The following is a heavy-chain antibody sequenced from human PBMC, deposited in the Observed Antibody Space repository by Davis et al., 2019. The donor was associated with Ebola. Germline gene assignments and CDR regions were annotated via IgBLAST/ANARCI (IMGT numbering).Heavy chain of an antibody. J-gene: IGHJ5*02. V-gene: IGHV3-30*04. Sequence: GGSLRLSCAASGFTFSSYAMHWVRQAPGKGLEWVAVISYDGSNKYYADSVKGRFTISRDNSKNTLYLQMNSLRAEDTAVYYCMRWSLYSGHDCDLWGQGTLVTVS. CDR2: ISYDGSNK. D-gene: IGHD1-26*01. CDR3: MRWSLYSGHDCDL. CDR1: GFTFSSYA.